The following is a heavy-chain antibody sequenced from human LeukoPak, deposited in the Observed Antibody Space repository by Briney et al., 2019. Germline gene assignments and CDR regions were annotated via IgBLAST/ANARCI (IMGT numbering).Heavy chain of an antibody. V-gene: IGHV1-2*02. D-gene: IGHD2-15*01. CDR2: INPNNGGT. CDR3: ATVRDIVVGGGPYYFDY. CDR1: GYTITGYY. J-gene: IGHJ4*02. Sequence: ASVKVSCKAFGYTITGYYIHWVRQAPGQGLEWMGWINPNNGGTNYAQKFQGRVTMTRDTSIGTAYMELNRLTYDDTAVYYCATVRDIVVGGGPYYFDYWGQGTLVTVSS.